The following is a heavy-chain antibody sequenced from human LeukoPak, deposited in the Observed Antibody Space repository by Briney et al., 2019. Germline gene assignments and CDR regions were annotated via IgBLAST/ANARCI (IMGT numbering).Heavy chain of an antibody. D-gene: IGHD3-3*01. CDR3: ARVRIALRFLEWSRDPIVDAFDI. CDR1: GFTFSSYW. J-gene: IGHJ3*02. CDR2: INSDGSST. Sequence: GGSLRLSCAASGFTFSSYWMHWVRQAPGKGLVWVSRINSDGSSTSYADSVKGRFTISRDNAKNTLYLQMNSLRAEDTAVYYCARVRIALRFLEWSRDPIVDAFDIWGQGTMVTVSS. V-gene: IGHV3-74*01.